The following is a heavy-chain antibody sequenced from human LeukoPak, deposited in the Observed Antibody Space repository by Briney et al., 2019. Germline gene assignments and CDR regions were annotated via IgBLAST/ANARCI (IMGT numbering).Heavy chain of an antibody. V-gene: IGHV3-11*06. Sequence: GGSLGLSCAASGFTFSDYYMSWIRQAPGKGLEWVSYISSSSSYTNYADSVKGRFTISRDNAKNSLYLQMNSLRAEGTAVYYCARESRYCSGGSCTGAFDIWGQGTMVTVSS. J-gene: IGHJ3*02. D-gene: IGHD2-15*01. CDR1: GFTFSDYY. CDR2: ISSSSSYT. CDR3: ARESRYCSGGSCTGAFDI.